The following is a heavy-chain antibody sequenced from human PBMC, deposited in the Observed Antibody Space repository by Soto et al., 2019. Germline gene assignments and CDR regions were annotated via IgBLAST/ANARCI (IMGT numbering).Heavy chain of an antibody. D-gene: IGHD3-3*01. CDR2: INHSGST. CDR1: GGSFSSYS. V-gene: IGHV4-34*01. J-gene: IGHJ6*02. Sequence: SETLSLTWAAYGGSFSSYSWSWIRQPPGKGLEWLGEINHSGSTSDYPAPKRRGTISVDTSKYQFSLKLSSVAAADKDVYYGARGPSLAFTIFGVVSAYYYGMDVWGQGTTVTVSS. CDR3: ARGPSLAFTIFGVVSAYYYGMDV.